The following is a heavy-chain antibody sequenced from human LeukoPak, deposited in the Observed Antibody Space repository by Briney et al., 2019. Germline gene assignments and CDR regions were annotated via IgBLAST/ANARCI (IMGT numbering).Heavy chain of an antibody. Sequence: SETLSLTXTVSGGSISSGSYYWSWIRQPAGKGLEWIGRIYTSGSTNYNPSLKSRVTISVDTSKNQFSLNLMSVTAADTAVYYCARGDGDYYYYYYYMDVWGKGTTVTVSS. J-gene: IGHJ6*03. D-gene: IGHD4-17*01. V-gene: IGHV4-61*02. CDR1: GGSISSGSYY. CDR2: IYTSGST. CDR3: ARGDGDYYYYYYYMDV.